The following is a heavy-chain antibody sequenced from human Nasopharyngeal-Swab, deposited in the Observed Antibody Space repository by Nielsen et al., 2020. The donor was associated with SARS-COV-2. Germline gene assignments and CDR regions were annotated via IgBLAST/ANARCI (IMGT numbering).Heavy chain of an antibody. D-gene: IGHD3-3*01. CDR2: ISYEGSNR. Sequence: GESLKISCAASGFTFSSYGMHWVRQAPGKGLEWVAVISYEGSNRYYADSVKGRFTISRDNSKNTLYLQMNSLRAEDTAVYYCAKDWKYYDFWSGYVVETNKRNYYYYYMDVWGKGTTVTVSS. CDR1: GFTFSSYG. J-gene: IGHJ6*03. V-gene: IGHV3-30*18. CDR3: AKDWKYYDFWSGYVVETNKRNYYYYYMDV.